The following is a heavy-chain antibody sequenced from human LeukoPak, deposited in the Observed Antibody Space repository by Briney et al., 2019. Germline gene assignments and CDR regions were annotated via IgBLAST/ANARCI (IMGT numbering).Heavy chain of an antibody. CDR3: ARVTAPHSSVGAYHTPTYYFDY. V-gene: IGHV1-2*02. J-gene: IGHJ4*02. CDR1: GYTFTGYY. Sequence: ASVKVSCKASGYTFTGYYMHWVRQAPGQGLEWMGWINPNSGGTNYAQKFQGRVTMTRDTSISTAYMELSMLRSDDTAVYYCARVTAPHSSVGAYHTPTYYFDYWGQGTLVTVSS. CDR2: INPNSGGT. D-gene: IGHD1-26*01.